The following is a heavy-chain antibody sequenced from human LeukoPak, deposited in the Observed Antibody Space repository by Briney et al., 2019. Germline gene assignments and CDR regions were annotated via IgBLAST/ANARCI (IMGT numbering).Heavy chain of an antibody. J-gene: IGHJ4*02. CDR3: ARRSSSWSDY. CDR1: GYTFTRYY. CDR2: INPNSGGT. Sequence: ASGKVSCKASGYTFTRYYMHWVRQAAGQGLEWMGWINPNSGGTNYAQKFQGRVTMTMDTSISTAYMELSRLRSADTAVYYCARRSSSWSDYWGQGTLVTVSS. V-gene: IGHV1-2*02. D-gene: IGHD6-6*01.